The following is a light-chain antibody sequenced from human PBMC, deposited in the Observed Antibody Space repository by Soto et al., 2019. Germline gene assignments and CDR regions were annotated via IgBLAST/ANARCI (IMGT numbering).Light chain of an antibody. V-gene: IGLV2-11*01. J-gene: IGLJ1*01. CDR3: CSYGGTFYV. CDR1: SSDVDDYNY. Sequence: QSALTQPCSVSGSPGQSVTISCTGTSSDVDDYNYVSWFQQHPGKAPKLMIYDVSERPSGVPDRFSGSKSGNTASLTISGLQAEDEADYYCCSYGGTFYVFGTGTKVTVL. CDR2: DVS.